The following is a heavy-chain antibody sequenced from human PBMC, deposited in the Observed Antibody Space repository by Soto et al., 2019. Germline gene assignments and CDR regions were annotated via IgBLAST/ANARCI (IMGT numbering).Heavy chain of an antibody. Sequence: QVQLVESGGGVVQPGRSLRLSCAASGFTFRYYAMHWVRQAPAKGLEWVALVWYDGGNKNYVDSVKGRFTISRDNSKNTLYLQMNSLRDEDTAVYYCVRAAGYSGNDYVYYYGMDVWGEGTTVTVSS. CDR1: GFTFRYYA. CDR3: VRAAGYSGNDYVYYYGMDV. J-gene: IGHJ6*04. CDR2: VWYDGGNK. D-gene: IGHD5-12*01. V-gene: IGHV3-33*01.